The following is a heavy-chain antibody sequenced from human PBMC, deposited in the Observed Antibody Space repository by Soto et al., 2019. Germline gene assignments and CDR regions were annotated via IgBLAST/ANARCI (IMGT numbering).Heavy chain of an antibody. CDR2: INAGNGNT. CDR3: ARSIVVVTALDY. V-gene: IGHV1-3*05. CDR1: GYTFTSYA. Sequence: QVQLVQSGAEEKKPGASVKVSCKASGYTFTSYAMHWVRQAPGQRLEWMGWINAGNGNTKYSQKFQGRVTITRDTSVSTAYMALSSLRSEDTAVYYCARSIVVVTALDYWGPGTLVTVSA. J-gene: IGHJ4*02. D-gene: IGHD2-21*02.